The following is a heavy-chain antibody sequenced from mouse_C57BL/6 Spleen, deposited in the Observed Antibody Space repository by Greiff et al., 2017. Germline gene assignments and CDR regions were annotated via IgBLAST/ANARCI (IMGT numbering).Heavy chain of an antibody. CDR3: ARRIYYYESSSCFAC. D-gene: IGHD1-1*01. CDR1: GYAFTSYW. CDR2: IYPGDGDT. V-gene: IGHV1-80*01. Sequence: QVQLQQSGAELVKPGASVKFSCKASGYAFTSYWMNWVKQRPGKGLEWIGQIYPGDGDTNYNEKFKGKATLTADKSSSTAYMQLSSLTSEGSAVYVCARRIYYYESSSCFACWGKGTLVTVST. J-gene: IGHJ3*01.